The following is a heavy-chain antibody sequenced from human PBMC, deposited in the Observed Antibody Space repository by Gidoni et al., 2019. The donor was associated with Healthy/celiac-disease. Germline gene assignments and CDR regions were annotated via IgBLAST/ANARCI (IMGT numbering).Heavy chain of an antibody. J-gene: IGHJ4*02. CDR3: ARGGAYSGYDKFDY. D-gene: IGHD5-12*01. V-gene: IGHV4-31*03. Sequence: QVQLQESGPGLVKTSQNLSLTCTVSGGSISSGGYYWSWIRQHPGKGLEWIGYIYYSGITYYNPSLKSRVTISVDTSKNQFSLKLSSVTAADTAVYYCARGGAYSGYDKFDYWGQGTLVTVSS. CDR1: GGSISSGGYY. CDR2: IYYSGIT.